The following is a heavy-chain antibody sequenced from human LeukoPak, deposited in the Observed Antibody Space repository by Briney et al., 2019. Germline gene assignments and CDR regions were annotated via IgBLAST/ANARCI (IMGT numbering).Heavy chain of an antibody. CDR1: GYTLTGYY. CDR2: INPNSGGT. CDR3: ARDHRLQLETWFDP. Sequence: GASVKVSCKASGYTLTGYYMHWVRQAPGQGLEWMGWINPNSGGTNYAQKFQGRVTMTRDTSISTAYMELSCLRSDDTAIYYCARDHRLQLETWFDPWGQGTLVTVSS. V-gene: IGHV1-2*02. D-gene: IGHD6-13*01. J-gene: IGHJ5*02.